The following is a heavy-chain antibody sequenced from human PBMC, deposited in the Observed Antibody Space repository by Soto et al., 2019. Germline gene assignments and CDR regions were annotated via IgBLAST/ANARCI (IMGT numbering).Heavy chain of an antibody. CDR3: AKDRITMVRGVTDLDY. D-gene: IGHD3-10*01. CDR1: GFTFSSYG. Sequence: AGGSPRLSRAAPGFTFSSYGMHWGRPAPRKVLEWVAVISYDGSNKYYADSVKGRFTISRDNSMNTLYLQMNSLRAEDTAVYYCAKDRITMVRGVTDLDYWGQGTLVTVSS. J-gene: IGHJ4*02. CDR2: ISYDGSNK. V-gene: IGHV3-30*18.